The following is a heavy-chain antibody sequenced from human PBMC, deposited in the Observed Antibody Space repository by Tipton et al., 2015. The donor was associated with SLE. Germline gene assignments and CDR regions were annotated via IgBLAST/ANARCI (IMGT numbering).Heavy chain of an antibody. J-gene: IGHJ6*02. CDR3: AREVYSGSYYYYYGMDA. CDR1: GYTFTSYG. D-gene: IGHD3-10*01. Sequence: QLVQSGAEVKNPGASVKVSCKASGYTFTSYGISWVRQAPGQGLEWMGWISTYNGNTHYAQNLQGRVTMTTYTSTSTAYMELRSLRSDDTAVYYCAREVYSGSYYYYYGMDAWGQGTTVTISS. CDR2: ISTYNGNT. V-gene: IGHV1-18*01.